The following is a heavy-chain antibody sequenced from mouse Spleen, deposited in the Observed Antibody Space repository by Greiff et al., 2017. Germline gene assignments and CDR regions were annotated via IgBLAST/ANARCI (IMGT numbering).Heavy chain of an antibody. V-gene: IGHV5-16*01. CDR1: GFTFSDYY. CDR3: ARETTVVPYYFDY. D-gene: IGHD1-1*01. J-gene: IGHJ2*01. CDR2: INYDGSST. Sequence: EVKLVESEGGLVQPGSSMKLSCTASGFTFSDYYMAWVRQVPEKGLEWVANINYDGSSTYYLDSLKSRFIISRDNAKNILYLQMSSLKSEDTATYYCARETTVVPYYFDYWGQGTTLTVSS.